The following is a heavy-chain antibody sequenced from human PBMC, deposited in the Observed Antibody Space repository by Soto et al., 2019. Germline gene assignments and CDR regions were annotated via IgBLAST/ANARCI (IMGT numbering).Heavy chain of an antibody. V-gene: IGHV3-11*06. CDR3: AKGEGYKWNYEFDP. D-gene: IGHD1-7*01. CDR2: ISDSSSNT. J-gene: IGHJ5*02. Sequence: EVTLRLSYAAAGFPYSDYYMSWIRQAPGKGLEWVSYISDSSSNTNYGDSVKGRFTISRDNAKNLLYLQMNSLRAEDTAVYYCAKGEGYKWNYEFDPWGQGTLVTVSS. CDR1: GFPYSDYY.